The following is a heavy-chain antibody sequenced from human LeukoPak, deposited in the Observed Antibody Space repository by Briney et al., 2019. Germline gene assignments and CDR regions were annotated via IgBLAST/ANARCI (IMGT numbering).Heavy chain of an antibody. CDR2: IYYSGST. J-gene: IGHJ4*02. CDR3: ARDHYDSSGYPFDY. V-gene: IGHV4-59*01. CDR1: GGSISSYY. D-gene: IGHD3-22*01. Sequence: SETLSLTCTVSGGSISSYYWNWIRQPPGKGLEWIGYIYYSGSTNYNPSLKSRVTISVDTSKNQFSLNLTSVTAADTAVYYCARDHYDSSGYPFDYWGQGTLVTVSS.